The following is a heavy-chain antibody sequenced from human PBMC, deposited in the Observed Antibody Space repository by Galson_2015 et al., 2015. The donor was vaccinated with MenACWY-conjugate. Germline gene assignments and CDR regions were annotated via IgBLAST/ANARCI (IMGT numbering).Heavy chain of an antibody. Sequence: ETLSLTCTVSGGSIYSSDHWWGWIRQPPGKGLEWIASIHHSETTHYNPSLRSRVSISVDTSKNQFSLKLSSVSAADTAVYYCARLPRGINLILEGSWGQGILVTVSS. CDR3: ARLPRGINLILEGS. D-gene: IGHD3-22*01. V-gene: IGHV4-39*01. CDR2: IHHSETT. J-gene: IGHJ5*02. CDR1: GGSIYSSDHW.